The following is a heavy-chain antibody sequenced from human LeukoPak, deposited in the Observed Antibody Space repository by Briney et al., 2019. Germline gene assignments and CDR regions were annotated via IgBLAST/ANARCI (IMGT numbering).Heavy chain of an antibody. D-gene: IGHD2-2*01. CDR3: ARDYFYCSSTSCRRYDAFDI. CDR1: RGTFSRYA. V-gene: IGHV1-69*04. J-gene: IGHJ3*02. Sequence: ASVKVSCKASRGTFSRYAISWVRRAPGQGVEWMGRIIPILGVANYAQKFQGRVTITADKSTSTAYMELSSLRSEDTAVYYCARDYFYCSSTSCRRYDAFDIWGQGTIVAVSS. CDR2: IIPILGVA.